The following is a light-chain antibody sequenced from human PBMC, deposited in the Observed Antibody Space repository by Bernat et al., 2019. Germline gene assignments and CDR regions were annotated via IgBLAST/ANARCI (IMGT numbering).Light chain of an antibody. CDR3: HSQDSSGNHYV. CDR2: GKN. Sequence: SSELTQDPAVSVALGQTVRITCQGDSLRSYYASWYQQKPGQAPVLVIYGKNNRPSGIPDRFSGSSSGNTASLTITGVQAEDEAVYYWHSQDSSGNHYVFGTGTKVTVL. J-gene: IGLJ1*01. V-gene: IGLV3-19*01. CDR1: SLRSYY.